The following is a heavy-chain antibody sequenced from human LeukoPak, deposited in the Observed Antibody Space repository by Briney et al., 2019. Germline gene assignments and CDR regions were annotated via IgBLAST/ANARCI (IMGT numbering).Heavy chain of an antibody. V-gene: IGHV1-18*01. CDR2: ISAYNGNT. CDR1: GYTFTSYG. CDR3: AREFSAEDSSGYYYASFDY. Sequence: ASVKVSCKASGYTFTSYGISWVRQAPGQGLEWMGWISAYNGNTNYAQKLQGRVTITADESTSTAYMELSSLRSEDTAVYYCAREFSAEDSSGYYYASFDYWGQGTLVTVSS. J-gene: IGHJ4*02. D-gene: IGHD3-22*01.